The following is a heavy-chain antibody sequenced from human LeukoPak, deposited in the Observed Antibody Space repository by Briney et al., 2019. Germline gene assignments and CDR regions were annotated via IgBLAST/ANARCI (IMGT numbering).Heavy chain of an antibody. CDR1: GGSLSSHY. V-gene: IGHV4-59*11. Sequence: SETLSLTCSVSGGSLSSHYLSRIRQPPGKGLELIGHIHDTGSTFYNPSLRGRVTISLNTSNNQFSLKLTSMTAADTAVYYCARFSSGCSTSSCYLTYWGQGTLVTVS. D-gene: IGHD2-2*01. J-gene: IGHJ4*02. CDR3: ARFSSGCSTSSCYLTY. CDR2: IHDTGST.